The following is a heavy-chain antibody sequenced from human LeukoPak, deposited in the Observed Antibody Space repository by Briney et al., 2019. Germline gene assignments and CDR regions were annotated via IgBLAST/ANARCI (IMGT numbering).Heavy chain of an antibody. Sequence: SETLSLTCTVSGGSISSYYWSWIQQPPGKGLEWIGYIYFSGSTNYNPSLKSRVTISLDTSKNQCSLNLSSVTAADTAVYYCARGTAGWVYLDYWGPGTLVTVSS. V-gene: IGHV4-59*01. CDR3: ARGTAGWVYLDY. J-gene: IGHJ4*02. D-gene: IGHD6-19*01. CDR2: IYFSGST. CDR1: GGSISSYY.